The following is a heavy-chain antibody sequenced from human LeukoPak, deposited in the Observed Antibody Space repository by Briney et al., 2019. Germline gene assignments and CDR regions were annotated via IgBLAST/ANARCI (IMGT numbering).Heavy chain of an antibody. D-gene: IGHD1-26*01. Sequence: GGSLRLSCGASGFTFRSYSMNWVRQATGKGLEWVSSISSSSSYIYYADSVKGRFTISRDNAKNSLYLQMNSLRAEATAVYYCAIMEEPLYYYYMDVWGKGTTVTVSS. CDR2: ISSSSSYI. CDR3: AIMEEPLYYYYMDV. CDR1: GFTFRSYS. J-gene: IGHJ6*03. V-gene: IGHV3-21*01.